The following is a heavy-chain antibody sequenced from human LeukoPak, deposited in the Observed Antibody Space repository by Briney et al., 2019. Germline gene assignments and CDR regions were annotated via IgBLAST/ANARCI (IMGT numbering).Heavy chain of an antibody. CDR2: IYTSGST. CDR1: GGSISSGSYY. J-gene: IGHJ4*02. V-gene: IGHV4-61*02. Sequence: SETLSLTCTVSGGSISSGSYYWSWIRQPAGKGLEWIGRIYTSGSTNYNPSLKSRVTISVDTSKNQFSLKLSSVTAADTAVYYCARVGRGGNSHYFDYWGQGTLVTVSS. D-gene: IGHD4-23*01. CDR3: ARVGRGGNSHYFDY.